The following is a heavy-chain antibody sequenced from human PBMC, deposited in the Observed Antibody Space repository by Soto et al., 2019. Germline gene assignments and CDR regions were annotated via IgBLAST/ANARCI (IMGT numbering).Heavy chain of an antibody. V-gene: IGHV4-39*01. J-gene: IGHJ6*02. D-gene: IGHD3-10*01. CDR3: ARLRRPHGSGSYYPYYYYGMDV. Sequence: SETLSLTCTVSGGSISSSSYYWGWIRQPPGKGLEWIGSIYYSGSTYYNPSLKSRVTISVDTSKNQFSLKLSSVTAAETAVYYCARLRRPHGSGSYYPYYYYGMDVWGQGTTVTVSS. CDR2: IYYSGST. CDR1: GGSISSSSYY.